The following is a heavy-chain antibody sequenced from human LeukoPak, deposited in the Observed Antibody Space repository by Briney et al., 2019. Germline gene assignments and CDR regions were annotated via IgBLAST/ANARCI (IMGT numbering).Heavy chain of an antibody. CDR3: ARLGAIMGTPLYYFDY. CDR2: IYYTGST. V-gene: IGHV4-39*01. Sequence: KPSETLSLTCSVSGDSISNSGYYWGWIRQPPGKGLEWIASIYYTGSTYYAPSLQSRVTIYVDTSKNQFSLKLNSVTAADTAVYYCARLGAIMGTPLYYFDYWGHGTLVTVSS. J-gene: IGHJ4*01. CDR1: GDSISNSGYY. D-gene: IGHD1-7*01.